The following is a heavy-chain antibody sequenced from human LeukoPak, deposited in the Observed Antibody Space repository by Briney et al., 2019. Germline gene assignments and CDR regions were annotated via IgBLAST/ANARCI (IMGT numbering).Heavy chain of an antibody. CDR3: ARHGWQIMDY. Sequence: SEPLSLPCTVSGGPIRSSSYYWGWIRQPPGKGLEWIGSIYYSGSTYYNPSLKSRVTISVDTSKNQFFLKLSSVTAADTAVYYFARHGWQIMDYWGQGTLVTVVS. CDR2: IYYSGST. V-gene: IGHV4-39*01. J-gene: IGHJ4*02. CDR1: GGPIRSSSYY. D-gene: IGHD2-15*01.